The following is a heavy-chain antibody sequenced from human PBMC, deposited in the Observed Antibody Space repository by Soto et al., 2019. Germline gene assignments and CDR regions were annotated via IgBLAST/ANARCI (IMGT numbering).Heavy chain of an antibody. D-gene: IGHD7-27*01. V-gene: IGHV4-30-4*01. Sequence: QVQLQESGPGLVKPSQTLSLTCTVSGGSISSGGYFWSWIRQPPEQGLEWIGQLYHGGTIYNNPSLNSRITKSVDTSKDQSSLKLSSVPAADTAVYYCARGPSGDKVDYWGQGILVTVSS. CDR2: LYHGGTI. CDR1: GGSISSGGYF. CDR3: ARGPSGDKVDY. J-gene: IGHJ4*02.